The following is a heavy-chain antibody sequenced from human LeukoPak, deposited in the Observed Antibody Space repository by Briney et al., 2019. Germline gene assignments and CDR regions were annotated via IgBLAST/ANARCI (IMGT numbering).Heavy chain of an antibody. J-gene: IGHJ6*04. CDR2: INHSGST. D-gene: IGHD6-25*01. CDR1: GLSFSGYY. V-gene: IGHV4-34*01. CDR3: ATGRRIAAAAYYYYYGMDV. Sequence: PSETLSLTCAVYGLSFSGYYWSWIRQPPGKGLEWNGEINHSGSTNYNPSLKSRVTISVDTSKNQFSLKLSSVTAADTAVYYCATGRRIAAAAYYYYYGMDVWGEGTTVTVSS.